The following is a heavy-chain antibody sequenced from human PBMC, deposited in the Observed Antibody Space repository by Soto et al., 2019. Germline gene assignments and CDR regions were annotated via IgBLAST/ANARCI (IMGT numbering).Heavy chain of an antibody. CDR2: TSYNGNNK. V-gene: IGHV3-30*18. CDR1: VFTFSDCS. CDR3: AKDIKCEDFTYGYFYYGLDV. Sequence: QVQLVESGGGVVQPGGSLRLSCAASVFTFSDCSMHWVRQAPGKGLEWVASTSYNGNNKYYGDSVKGRFTISRDNSKNTLHLQMITLRPEDTAVYYCAKDIKCEDFTYGYFYYGLDVWGQGTTDTVSS. D-gene: IGHD3-10*01. J-gene: IGHJ6*02.